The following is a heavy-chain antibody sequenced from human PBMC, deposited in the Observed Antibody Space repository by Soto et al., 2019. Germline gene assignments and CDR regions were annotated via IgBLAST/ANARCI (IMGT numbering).Heavy chain of an antibody. D-gene: IGHD5-18*01. CDR2: ISYDGSNK. CDR1: GFTFSSYA. V-gene: IGHV3-30-3*01. Sequence: QVQLVESGGGVVQPGRSLRLSCAASGFTFSSYAMHWVRQAPGKGLEWVAVISYDGSNKYYADSVKGRFTISRDNSKNTLYLQMNSLRAEDTAVYYCARDRRIQLWLLRTASDAFDIWGQGTMVTVSS. CDR3: ARDRRIQLWLLRTASDAFDI. J-gene: IGHJ3*02.